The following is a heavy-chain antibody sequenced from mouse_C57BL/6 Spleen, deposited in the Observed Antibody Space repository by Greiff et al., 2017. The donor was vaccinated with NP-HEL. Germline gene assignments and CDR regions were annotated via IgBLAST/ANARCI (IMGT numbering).Heavy chain of an antibody. Sequence: QVQLQQSGAELVRPGASVKLSCKASGYTFTDYYIHWVKQRPGQGLEWIARIYPGSGNTYYNEKFKGKATLTAEKSSSTDYMQLSSLATEDSAVYFCARGGGYAKDYWGQGTSVTVSS. CDR1: GYTFTDYY. J-gene: IGHJ4*01. CDR2: IYPGSGNT. V-gene: IGHV1-76*01. CDR3: ARGGGYAKDY.